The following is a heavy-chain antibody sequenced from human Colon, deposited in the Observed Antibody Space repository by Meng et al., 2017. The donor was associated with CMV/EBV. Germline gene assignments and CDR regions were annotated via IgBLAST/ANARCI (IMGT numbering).Heavy chain of an antibody. CDR2: ISSSGSDM. CDR3: ARVRDRYGSDGMDV. CDR1: GFTFSSHK. Sequence: GGSLRLSCAGSGFTFSSHKMNWVRQAPGKGLEWVSSISSSGSDMYYADSGKGRFTISSDNAKNSLYLQINGLRVEETAVYYCARVRDRYGSDGMDVWGQGTTVTVSS. D-gene: IGHD3-9*01. J-gene: IGHJ6*02. V-gene: IGHV3-21*01.